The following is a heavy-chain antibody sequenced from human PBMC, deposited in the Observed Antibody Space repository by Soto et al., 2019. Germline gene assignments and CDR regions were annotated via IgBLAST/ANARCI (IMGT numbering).Heavy chain of an antibody. V-gene: IGHV3-30-3*01. CDR1: GFTFSSYT. D-gene: IGHD5-12*01. Sequence: ESGGGVVQPGRSLRLSCAASGFTFSSYTMHWVRQAPGKGLEWVALISYDGSVKYYADSVKGRFTISRDNSKNTLSLQMNSLRAEDTAVYFCAREPRHGYNDLDYWGQGTLVTVSS. CDR2: ISYDGSVK. J-gene: IGHJ4*02. CDR3: AREPRHGYNDLDY.